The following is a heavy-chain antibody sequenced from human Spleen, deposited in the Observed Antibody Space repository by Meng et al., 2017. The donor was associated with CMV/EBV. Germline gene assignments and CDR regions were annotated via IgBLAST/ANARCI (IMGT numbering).Heavy chain of an antibody. CDR3: AKGDYIRNAFDI. CDR1: GFTFSSYA. CDR2: IRYDGSDK. Sequence: GGSLRLSCAASGFTFSSYAMSWVRQAPGKGLEWVAFIRYDGSDKFYADSVKGRFTISRDNSRKTLYLQINSLRDEDTAMYYCAKGDYIRNAFDIWGQGTLVTVSS. V-gene: IGHV3-30*02. J-gene: IGHJ3*02. D-gene: IGHD4-11*01.